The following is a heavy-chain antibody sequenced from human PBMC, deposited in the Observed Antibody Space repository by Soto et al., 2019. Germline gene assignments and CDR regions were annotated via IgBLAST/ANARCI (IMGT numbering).Heavy chain of an antibody. CDR1: GDSISSYY. Sequence: QVQLQESGPGLVKPSETLSLTCAVSGDSISSYYCIWIRQPPGKGLESIGDLYYGRSVNYNPSLNSRPTFSGGTSMNHGSLKLSFIPAPATAVYYCTVVCMAAVPEYCGKGRQVTVSS. V-gene: IGHV4-59*01. CDR2: LYYGRSV. CDR3: TVVCMAAVPEY. D-gene: IGHD6-13*01. J-gene: IGHJ4*02.